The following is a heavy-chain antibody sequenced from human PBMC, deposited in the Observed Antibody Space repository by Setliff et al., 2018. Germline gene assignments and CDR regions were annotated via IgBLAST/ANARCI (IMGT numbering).Heavy chain of an antibody. D-gene: IGHD2-15*01. Sequence: GASVKVSCKTSGGTFSSFAVSWVRQAPGQRPEWMGRLIPFFGTTIYAQKFQGRVTITADQSTSTVFMELNSLRSEDTAFYYCARDSGFVVGVAATRGSFDIWGQGTMVTVSS. V-gene: IGHV1-69*13. CDR1: GGTFSSFA. J-gene: IGHJ3*02. CDR3: ARDSGFVVGVAATRGSFDI. CDR2: LIPFFGTT.